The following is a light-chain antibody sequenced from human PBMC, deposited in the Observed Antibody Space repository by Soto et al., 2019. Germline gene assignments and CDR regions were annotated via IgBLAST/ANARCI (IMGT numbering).Light chain of an antibody. V-gene: IGKV3-11*01. CDR3: QQRTDRPPWT. CDR2: GAS. CDR1: QSVNTN. J-gene: IGKJ1*01. Sequence: EIVLTQSPGTLSLSPGERATFSCRASQSVNTNLAWYQLKPGQAPRLLVYGASIRATGIPARFRGSGSGTDFTLSISSLEPEDFAVYYCQQRTDRPPWTFGQGTKVDNK.